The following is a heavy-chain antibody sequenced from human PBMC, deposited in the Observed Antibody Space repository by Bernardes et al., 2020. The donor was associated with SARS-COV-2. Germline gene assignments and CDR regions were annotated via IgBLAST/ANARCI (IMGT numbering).Heavy chain of an antibody. J-gene: IGHJ5*02. CDR1: RGSVSFGSNY. CDR3: VRGTGFCSGGSCGWIDP. Sequence: SETLSLTCSVSRGSVSFGSNYWTWIRHPPGKGLEWIGYIYYPGSINYNPSLKSRVTISVDTSKNQFSLKLTSVTAADTAVYYCVRGTGFCSGGSCGWIDPWGQGTLVSVSS. CDR2: IYYPGSI. V-gene: IGHV4-61*01. D-gene: IGHD2-15*01.